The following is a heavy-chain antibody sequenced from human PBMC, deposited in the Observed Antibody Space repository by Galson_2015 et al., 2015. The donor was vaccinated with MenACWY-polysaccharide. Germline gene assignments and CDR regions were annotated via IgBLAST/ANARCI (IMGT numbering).Heavy chain of an antibody. CDR3: ARGGDYGHPYGMDV. Sequence: SVKVSCKASGYTFTSYGISWVRQAPGQGLEWMGWISPYNGKTNYAQNLQGRVTMTTDTSTSTAYMELRSLRPDDTAMYYCARGGDYGHPYGMDVWGQGTTVTVSS. V-gene: IGHV1-18*01. CDR1: GYTFTSYG. D-gene: IGHD4-17*01. J-gene: IGHJ6*02. CDR2: ISPYNGKT.